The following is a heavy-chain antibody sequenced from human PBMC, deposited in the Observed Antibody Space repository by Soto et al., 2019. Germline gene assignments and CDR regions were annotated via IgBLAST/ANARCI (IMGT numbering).Heavy chain of an antibody. D-gene: IGHD6-19*01. CDR2: IYPSDSDT. CDR3: GRHPKSSGWPTDY. J-gene: IGHJ4*02. CDR1: CYSFTSYI. Sequence: ASLKIACGSVCYSFTSYIIGRVLQMPGKVLEWMGIIYPSDSDTRCSPSFQGRITISADKSISTAYLQWSSLKASDTAMYYCGRHPKSSGWPTDYWGQGTLVTVFS. V-gene: IGHV5-51*01.